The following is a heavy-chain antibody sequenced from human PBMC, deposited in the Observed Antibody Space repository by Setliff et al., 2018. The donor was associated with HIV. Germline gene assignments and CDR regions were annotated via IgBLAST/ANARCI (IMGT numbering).Heavy chain of an antibody. J-gene: IGHJ5*02. V-gene: IGHV1-8*02. CDR2: TSPYSGHK. D-gene: IGHD7-27*01. CDR3: ARSRLGSWFDP. CDR1: GYTFSNSA. Sequence: GASVKVSCKASGYTFSNSAITWVRQAPGQGLEWMGWTSPYSGHKKYAQNLQGRVTMTRNTSISTAYMELSSLRSEDTAVYYCARSRLGSWFDPWGQGTLVTVSS.